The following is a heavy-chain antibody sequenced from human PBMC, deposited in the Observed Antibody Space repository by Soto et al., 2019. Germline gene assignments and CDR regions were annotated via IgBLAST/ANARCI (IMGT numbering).Heavy chain of an antibody. V-gene: IGHV3-53*01. Sequence: GGSLRLSCAVSGFTVSSNYISWVRQAPGKGLEWVALIYSGGSTYYADSVKGRFTISRDNSKNTLYLQMNSLRAEDTAVYYCATFLVGATMWGQGTLVTVSS. D-gene: IGHD1-26*01. CDR2: IYSGGST. CDR3: ATFLVGATM. CDR1: GFTVSSNY. J-gene: IGHJ4*02.